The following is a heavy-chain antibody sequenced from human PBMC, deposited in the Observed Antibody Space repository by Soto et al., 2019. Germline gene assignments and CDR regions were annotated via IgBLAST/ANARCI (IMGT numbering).Heavy chain of an antibody. Sequence: ASVKVSCKASGYTFTNFGISWVRQAPGQGLEWMGWISAYNGNTKHAQKFQGRVTMTTDASTSTAYMELSSLRSEDTAVYYCAREPNYFDYWGQGTLVTVSS. CDR2: ISAYNGNT. J-gene: IGHJ4*02. CDR1: GYTFTNFG. V-gene: IGHV1-18*01. CDR3: AREPNYFDY.